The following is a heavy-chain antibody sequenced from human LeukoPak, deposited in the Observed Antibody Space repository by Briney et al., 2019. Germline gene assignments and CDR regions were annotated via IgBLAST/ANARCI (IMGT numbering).Heavy chain of an antibody. CDR3: ARRRMAASVHDAFDI. V-gene: IGHV3-30*04. CDR2: ISYDGNNK. J-gene: IGHJ3*02. Sequence: GGSLRLSCAASGFTFSSYAMHWVRQAPGQGLEWVAVISYDGNNKYYADSVKGRSTISRDNSKNTLDLQMNSLRAEDTAVYYCARRRMAASVHDAFDIWGQGTMVTVS. D-gene: IGHD6-13*01. CDR1: GFTFSSYA.